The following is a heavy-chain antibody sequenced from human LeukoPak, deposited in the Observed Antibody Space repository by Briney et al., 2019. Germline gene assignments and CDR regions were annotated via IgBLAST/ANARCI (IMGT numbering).Heavy chain of an antibody. CDR2: ISAYNGDT. J-gene: IGHJ6*02. D-gene: IGHD6-13*01. CDR1: GYTFTSYG. Sequence: GASVKVSCKASGYTFTSYGISWVRQAPGQGLQGIAFISAYNGDTNYAQKLQGRVTMTTDTSTSTAYMELRSLRSDDTAVYYCARDYGPIAAAGTEYYYYGLDVWGQGTTVTVSS. V-gene: IGHV1-18*01. CDR3: ARDYGPIAAAGTEYYYYGLDV.